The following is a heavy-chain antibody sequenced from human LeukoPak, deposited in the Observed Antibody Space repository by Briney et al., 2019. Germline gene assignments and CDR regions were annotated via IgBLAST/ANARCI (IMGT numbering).Heavy chain of an antibody. V-gene: IGHV4-59*11. J-gene: IGHJ4*02. Sequence: SETLSLTCTVSGGSTSSHYWSWIRQPPGKGLEWIGYVYYSGGTNYNPSLKSRVTISADTSKNQFSLKLSSVTAADTAVYYCARRPVGGGERFDYWGQGILVTVSS. D-gene: IGHD3-16*01. CDR1: GGSTSSHY. CDR2: VYYSGGT. CDR3: ARRPVGGGERFDY.